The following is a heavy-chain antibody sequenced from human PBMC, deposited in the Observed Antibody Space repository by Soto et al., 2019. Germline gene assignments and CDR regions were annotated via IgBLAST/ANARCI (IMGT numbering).Heavy chain of an antibody. Sequence: PGGSLLLYCASSGFTSRFSRMSWVRQAPGKGLDWVAAMNKDGSEKYYVGSVKGRFTISRDNAKNLLYLEMDSLRAEDTAIYYCETYHPFDYWGQGTLVTVSS. V-gene: IGHV3-7*03. J-gene: IGHJ4*02. CDR3: ETYHPFDY. CDR2: MNKDGSEK. D-gene: IGHD3-16*01. CDR1: GFTSRFSR.